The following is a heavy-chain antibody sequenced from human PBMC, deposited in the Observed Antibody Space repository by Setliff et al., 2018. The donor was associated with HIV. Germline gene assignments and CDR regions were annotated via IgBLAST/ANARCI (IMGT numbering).Heavy chain of an antibody. D-gene: IGHD6-19*01. CDR3: TRHGGVRDSSGWYGISWFDP. CDR1: GGSISSSNYY. V-gene: IGHV4-39*01. J-gene: IGHJ5*02. CDR2: ISYSGRT. Sequence: SETLSLTCSVSGGSISSSNYYWGWIRQPPGKGLQWIGSISYSGRTYYNPSLKSRLTISADTSKNQFSLKLTSVTASDTAVYYCTRHGGVRDSSGWYGISWFDPWGQGTLVTVSS.